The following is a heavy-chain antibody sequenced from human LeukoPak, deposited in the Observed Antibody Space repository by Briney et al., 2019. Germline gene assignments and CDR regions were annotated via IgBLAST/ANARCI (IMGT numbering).Heavy chain of an antibody. J-gene: IGHJ3*02. D-gene: IGHD2-2*02. CDR1: GYTFTSYY. CDR2: INPSGGST. CDR3: ARDNGVVPAAISYAFDI. V-gene: IGHV1-46*01. Sequence: ASVKVSCKASGYTFTSYYMHWVRQAPGQGLEWMGIINPSGGSTSYAQKFQGRVTMTRDMSTSTVYMELSSLRSEDTAVYYCARDNGVVPAAISYAFDIWGQGTMVTVSS.